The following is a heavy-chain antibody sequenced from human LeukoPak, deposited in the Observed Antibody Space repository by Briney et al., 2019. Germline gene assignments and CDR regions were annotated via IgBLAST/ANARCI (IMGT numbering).Heavy chain of an antibody. J-gene: IGHJ6*02. V-gene: IGHV3-7*03. Sequence: PGGSLRLSCAASGFTYSSYGMHWVRQAPGKGLEWVANINQDGTDKYYVDSVKGRFTISRDNAKNSLYLQMNSLRAEDTAVYYCARDLAPITIFGVVINYGPIYYYGMDVWGQGTTVTVSS. CDR2: INQDGTDK. D-gene: IGHD3-3*01. CDR3: ARDLAPITIFGVVINYGPIYYYGMDV. CDR1: GFTYSSYG.